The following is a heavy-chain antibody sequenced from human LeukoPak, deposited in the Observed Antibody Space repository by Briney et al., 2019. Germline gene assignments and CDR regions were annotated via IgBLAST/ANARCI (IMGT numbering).Heavy chain of an antibody. CDR2: IKQDGSGK. J-gene: IGHJ6*04. CDR1: GFTFSSYW. CDR3: ARDRFYIPDV. V-gene: IGHV3-7*01. Sequence: GGSLRLSCAASGFTFSSYWMSWVRQAPGKGLEWVANIKQDGSGKYYVDSVKGRFTISRDNAKNTVYLQMNSLRPEDTAVYYCARDRFYIPDVWGKGTTVTVSS. D-gene: IGHD3-10*01.